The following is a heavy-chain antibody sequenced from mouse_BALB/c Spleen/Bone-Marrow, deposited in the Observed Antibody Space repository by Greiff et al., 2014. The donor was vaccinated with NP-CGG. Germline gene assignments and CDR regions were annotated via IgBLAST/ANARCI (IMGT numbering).Heavy chain of an antibody. CDR2: INPYNDGT. V-gene: IGHV1-14*01. CDR1: GYTFTSYI. CDR3: ARGGGHYFDY. J-gene: IGHJ2*01. Sequence: QLQESGPELVKPGASVKMSCKASGYTFTSYILHWVKQKPGQGLEWIGYINPYNDGTKYNEKFKGKATLTSDKFSSATYMELSSLTSEDSAVYYCARGGGHYFDYWGQGTTLTVSS.